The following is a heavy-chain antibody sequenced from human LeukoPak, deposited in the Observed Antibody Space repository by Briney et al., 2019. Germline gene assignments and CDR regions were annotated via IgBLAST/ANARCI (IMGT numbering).Heavy chain of an antibody. CDR3: ASRRLGTGFDP. CDR2: ISGSGGST. D-gene: IGHD1-1*01. CDR1: GFTFSSYW. J-gene: IGHJ5*02. V-gene: IGHV3-23*01. Sequence: GGSLRLSCAASGFTFSSYWMHWVRQAPGKGLEWASAISGSGGSTYYADSVKGRFTISRDNSKNTLYLQMNSLRAEDTAVYYCASRRLGTGFDPWGQGTLVTVSS.